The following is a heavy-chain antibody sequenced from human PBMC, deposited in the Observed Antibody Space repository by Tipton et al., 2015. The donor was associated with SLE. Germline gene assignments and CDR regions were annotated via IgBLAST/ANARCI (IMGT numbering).Heavy chain of an antibody. V-gene: IGHV4-4*02. Sequence: TLSLTCAVSGGSISSSNWWSWVRQPPGKGLEWIGEIYHSGSTNYNPSLKSRVTISVDTSKNQSSLKLSSVTAADTAVYYCARDQRGGSGLMDVWGKGTTVTVSS. D-gene: IGHD3-10*01. J-gene: IGHJ6*03. CDR1: GGSISSSNW. CDR2: IYHSGST. CDR3: ARDQRGGSGLMDV.